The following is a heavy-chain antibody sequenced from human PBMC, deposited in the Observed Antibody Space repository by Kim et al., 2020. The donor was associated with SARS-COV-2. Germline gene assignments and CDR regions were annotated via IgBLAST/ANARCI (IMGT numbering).Heavy chain of an antibody. CDR2: ISARDGHT. V-gene: IGHV1-18*04. Sequence: ASVKVSCKACGYMFTSYGISWVRQAPGQGLEWLGWISARDGHTKYGQKVQGRVIMTTDTSTNTAYMELWSLRSDDTAMYYCAGGAYGDVSFDYWGQGTLVTVSS. CDR1: GYMFTSYG. CDR3: AGGAYGDVSFDY. J-gene: IGHJ4*02. D-gene: IGHD4-17*01.